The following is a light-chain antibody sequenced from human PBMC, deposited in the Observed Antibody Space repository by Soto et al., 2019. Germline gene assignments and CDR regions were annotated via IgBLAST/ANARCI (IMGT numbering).Light chain of an antibody. CDR2: GTS. Sequence: EIVLTQSPGTLSLSPGERATLSCRASQTVSSSYLAWYQQKPGQALRLLIYGTSGRATGIPDRFSGSGSGTDFTLAISRLEPEDCAVYYCQQFGNLITFGQGTRLEIK. CDR1: QTVSSSY. CDR3: QQFGNLIT. J-gene: IGKJ5*01. V-gene: IGKV3-20*01.